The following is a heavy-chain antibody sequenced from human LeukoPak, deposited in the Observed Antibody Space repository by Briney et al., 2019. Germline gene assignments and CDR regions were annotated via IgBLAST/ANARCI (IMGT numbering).Heavy chain of an antibody. CDR1: GYTFTSYG. CDR3: ARGPLLLWIQLWLHDYYFDY. CDR2: ISAYNGNT. V-gene: IGHV1-18*01. Sequence: ASVKVSCKASGYTFTSYGISWVRQAPGQGLEWMGWISAYNGNTNYAQKFQGRVTITADESTSTAYMELSSLRSEDTAVYYCARGPLLLWIQLWLHDYYFDYWGQGTLVTVSS. J-gene: IGHJ4*02. D-gene: IGHD5-18*01.